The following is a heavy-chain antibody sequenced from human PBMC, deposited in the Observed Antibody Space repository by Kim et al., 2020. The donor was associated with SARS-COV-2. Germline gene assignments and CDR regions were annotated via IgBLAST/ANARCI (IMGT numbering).Heavy chain of an antibody. J-gene: IGHJ4*02. Sequence: GGSLRLSCAASGFTFRSYAMNWVRQAPGKGLEWVSGISVSGGSTYYPDSVKGRFTISRDNSKNTLYLQLNSLRADDTAVYYCAKDDGRVGDGDYGYYFDSWGQGTLVTVSS. CDR3: AKDDGRVGDGDYGYYFDS. D-gene: IGHD4-17*01. CDR2: ISVSGGST. CDR1: GFTFRSYA. V-gene: IGHV3-23*01.